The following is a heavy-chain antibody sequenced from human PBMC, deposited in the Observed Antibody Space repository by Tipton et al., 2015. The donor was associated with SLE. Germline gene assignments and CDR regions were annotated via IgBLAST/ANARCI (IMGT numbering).Heavy chain of an antibody. CDR3: ARDLGGDFWSGYAFDY. CDR1: GFTFSSYG. D-gene: IGHD3-3*01. Sequence: SLRLSCAASGFTFSSYGMHWVRQAPGKGLEWVSYISSSSSTIYYADSVKGRFTISRDNAKNSLYLQMNSLRAEDTAVYYCARDLGGDFWSGYAFDYWGQGTLVTVSS. CDR2: ISSSSSTI. V-gene: IGHV3-48*01. J-gene: IGHJ4*02.